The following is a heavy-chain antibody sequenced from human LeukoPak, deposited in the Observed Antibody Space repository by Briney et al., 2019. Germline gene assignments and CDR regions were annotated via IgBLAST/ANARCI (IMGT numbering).Heavy chain of an antibody. CDR3: ALFGAAAGPPSPLDV. Sequence: PSETLSLTCSVSGDSISTSSYYWGWIRQPPGKGLEWIGTIYYSGSTYYNPSLTSRVTISVDTSKNQFSLKLSSVTAADTAVYYCALFGAAAGPPSPLDVWGKGTTVTISS. CDR1: GDSISTSSYY. CDR2: IYYSGST. V-gene: IGHV4-39*01. D-gene: IGHD6-13*01. J-gene: IGHJ6*04.